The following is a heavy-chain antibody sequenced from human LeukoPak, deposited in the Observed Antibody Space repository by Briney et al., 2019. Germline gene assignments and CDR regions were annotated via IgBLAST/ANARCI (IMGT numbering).Heavy chain of an antibody. CDR3: AGINDYGDPTGAFDI. Sequence: GGSLRLSCAASGFTFSTYSMNWVRQAPGKGLEWVSSISSSSSYIHYADSVKGRFTISRDNAKNSLFLQMNSLRAEDTAVYYCAGINDYGDPTGAFDIWGQGTMVTVSS. D-gene: IGHD4-17*01. CDR2: ISSSSSYI. CDR1: GFTFSTYS. J-gene: IGHJ3*02. V-gene: IGHV3-21*01.